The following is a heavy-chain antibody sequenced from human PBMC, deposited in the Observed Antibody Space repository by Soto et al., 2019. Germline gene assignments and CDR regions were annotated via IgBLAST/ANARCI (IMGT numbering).Heavy chain of an antibody. V-gene: IGHV3-23*01. Sequence: EVQLLESGGGLAQHGGSLRLSCEVSGFTFRKYVMTWVRQAPGKGLEWVSSLSSTGGSTYYADSVKGRFTVSRDNSKNTLFLQMNSVRAADTAIYYCAKDQGFLEWIPQGGLDVWGPGTKVAVSS. J-gene: IGHJ6*02. CDR2: LSSTGGST. CDR1: GFTFRKYV. CDR3: AKDQGFLEWIPQGGLDV. D-gene: IGHD3-3*01.